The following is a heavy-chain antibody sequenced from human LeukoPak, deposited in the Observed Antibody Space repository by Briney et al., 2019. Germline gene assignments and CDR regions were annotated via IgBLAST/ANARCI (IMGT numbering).Heavy chain of an antibody. CDR2: IIPIFGTA. J-gene: IGHJ3*02. CDR1: GGTFSSYA. CDR3: ARWRLRYYDSSGYYHDAFDI. V-gene: IGHV1-69*06. D-gene: IGHD3-22*01. Sequence: SVKVSRKASGGTFSSYAISWVRQAPGQGLEWMGGIIPIFGTANYAQKFQGRVTITADKSTSTAYMELSSLRSEDTAVYYCARWRLRYYDSSGYYHDAFDIWGQGAMVTVSS.